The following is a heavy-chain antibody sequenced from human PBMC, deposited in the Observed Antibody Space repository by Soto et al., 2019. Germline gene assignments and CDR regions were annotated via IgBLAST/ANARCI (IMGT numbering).Heavy chain of an antibody. J-gene: IGHJ6*02. D-gene: IGHD7-27*01. V-gene: IGHV3-33*01. CDR2: IWYDGSHQ. Sequence: QVQLVESGGGVVQPGRSLRLSCAASGFTFSSHGMHWVRQAPGKGLEWVAVIWYDGSHQYYTESVKGRFTISRDNSKNTLLQQMNRLRAEDSAVYYWARWNWGYNYVMDVWGQGTTVTVSS. CDR1: GFTFSSHG. CDR3: ARWNWGYNYVMDV.